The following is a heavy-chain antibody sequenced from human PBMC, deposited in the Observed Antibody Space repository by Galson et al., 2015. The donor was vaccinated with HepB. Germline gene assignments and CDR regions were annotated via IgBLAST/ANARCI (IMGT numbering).Heavy chain of an antibody. D-gene: IGHD2-2*01. Sequence: SVKVSCKASGYTFTSYGISWVRQAPGQGLEWMGWISAYNGNTNYAQKLQGRVTMTTDTSTSTAYMELRSLRSDDTAVYYCARWCHRPYFVVVPAADYYYGMDVWGQGTTVTVSS. CDR3: ARWCHRPYFVVVPAADYYYGMDV. V-gene: IGHV1-18*04. CDR1: GYTFTSYG. J-gene: IGHJ6*02. CDR2: ISAYNGNT.